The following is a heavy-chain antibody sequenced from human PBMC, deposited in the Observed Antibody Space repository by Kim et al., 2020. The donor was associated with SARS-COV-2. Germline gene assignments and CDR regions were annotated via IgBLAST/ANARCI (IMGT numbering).Heavy chain of an antibody. CDR2: IDPSDSYT. CDR1: GYSFTSYW. V-gene: IGHV5-10-1*01. CDR3: ARGSAFPHDWSDIDY. D-gene: IGHD3-9*01. Sequence: GESLKISCKGSGYSFTSYWISWVRQMPGKGLEWMGRIDPSDSYTNYSPSFQGHVTISADKSISTAYLQWSSLKASDTAMYYCARGSAFPHDWSDIDYWGQGTLVTVSS. J-gene: IGHJ4*02.